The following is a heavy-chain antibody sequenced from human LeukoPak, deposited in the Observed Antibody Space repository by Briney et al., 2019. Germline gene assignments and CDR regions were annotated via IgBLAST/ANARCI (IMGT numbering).Heavy chain of an antibody. J-gene: IGHJ4*02. V-gene: IGHV4-38-2*02. D-gene: IGHD5-18*01. CDR2: IYYSGNT. CDR1: GFSISSGYY. CDR3: VRGESGYSYGYFDY. Sequence: SETLSLTCSVSGFSISSGYYWGWIRQPPGKGLEWIGSIYYSGNTYKSPSLKSRVTISVDTSKNQFSLKLTSVTAADTGVFYCVRGESGYSYGYFDYWSQGILVTVSS.